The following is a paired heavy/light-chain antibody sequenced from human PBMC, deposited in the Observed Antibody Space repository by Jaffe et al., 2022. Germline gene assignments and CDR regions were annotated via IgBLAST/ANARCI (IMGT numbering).Light chain of an antibody. Sequence: QAVVTQEPSLTVSPGGTVTLTCGSSTGAVTSGHYPYWFQQKPGQAPRTLIYDTSNKHSWTPARFSGSLLGGKAALTLSGAQPEDEAEYYCLLSYSGARPDWVFGGGTKLTVL. CDR2: DTS. V-gene: IGLV7-46*01. CDR3: LLSYSGARPDWV. CDR1: TGAVTSGHY. J-gene: IGLJ3*02.
Heavy chain of an antibody. V-gene: IGHV1-46*03. CDR1: GYTFTSYY. CDR3: ARGGGVLRFLEWSVDY. J-gene: IGHJ4*02. D-gene: IGHD3-3*01. Sequence: QVQLVQSGAEVKKPGASVKVSCKASGYTFTSYYMHWVRQAPGQGLEWMGIINPSGGSTSYAQKFQGRVTMTRDTSTSTVYMELSSLRSEDTAVYYCARGGGVLRFLEWSVDYWGQGTLVTVSS. CDR2: INPSGGST.